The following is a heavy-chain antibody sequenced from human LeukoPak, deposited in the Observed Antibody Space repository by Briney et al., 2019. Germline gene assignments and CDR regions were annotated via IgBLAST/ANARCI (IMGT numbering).Heavy chain of an antibody. D-gene: IGHD4-23*01. CDR2: MSGSGASGT. CDR3: AKGYYGGSATHFDS. V-gene: IGHV3-23*01. CDR1: GFTFDTFA. Sequence: GESLRLSCAASGFTFDTFAMSWVRQAPGKGLERVSVMSGSGASGTYYADSVKGRFTISRDNSKSILFLQMNSLRAEDTALYYCAKGYYGGSATHFDSWGRGTLVTVSS. J-gene: IGHJ4*02.